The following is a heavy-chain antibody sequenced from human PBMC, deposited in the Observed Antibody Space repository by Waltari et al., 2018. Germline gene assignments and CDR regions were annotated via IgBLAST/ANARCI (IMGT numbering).Heavy chain of an antibody. J-gene: IGHJ6*03. V-gene: IGHV4-34*01. D-gene: IGHD6-19*01. CDR2: IHHNASP. CDR1: GGSVSGCY. Sequence: QVPLLQWGAGLLKPSETLSLTCAVYGGSVSGCYWSWLRQLPGKGLEWLGEIHHNASPDYNPSLKSRATISIETSKNQFSLKLDSVTAADTGVYYCARGWLQVAPPYYYYMDVWDRGTAVTVSS. CDR3: ARGWLQVAPPYYYYMDV.